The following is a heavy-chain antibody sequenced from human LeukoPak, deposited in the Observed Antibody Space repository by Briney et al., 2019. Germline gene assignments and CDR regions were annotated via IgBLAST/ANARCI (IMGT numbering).Heavy chain of an antibody. CDR3: ATDSPETAAFDY. CDR2: IVGSSSNI. V-gene: IGHV3-48*04. J-gene: IGHJ4*02. CDR1: GFSFRTYS. Sequence: PGGSLRLSCTASGFSFRTYSMNWVRQAPGKGLEWVSYIVGSSSNIYYADSVKGRFTISRDNAKNSLYLQMDSLRAEDTAVYYCATDSPETAAFDYWGQGTLVTVSS. D-gene: IGHD1-1*01.